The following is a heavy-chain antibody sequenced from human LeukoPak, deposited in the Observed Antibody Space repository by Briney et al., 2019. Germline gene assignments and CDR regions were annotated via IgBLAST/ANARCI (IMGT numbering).Heavy chain of an antibody. CDR1: GGSFSGYY. D-gene: IGHD3-3*01. CDR2: INHSGST. J-gene: IGHJ3*01. Sequence: KSSETLSLTCAVYGGSFSGYYWSWIRQPPGKGLESIGEINHSGSTNYNPSLKSRVTISVDTSKNQFSLKLSSVTAADTAVYYCARDHFWSGFGAFDLWGQGTMVTVSS. CDR3: ARDHFWSGFGAFDL. V-gene: IGHV4-34*01.